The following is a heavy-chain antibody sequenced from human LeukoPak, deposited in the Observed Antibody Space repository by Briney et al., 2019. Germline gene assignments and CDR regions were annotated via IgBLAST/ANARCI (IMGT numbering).Heavy chain of an antibody. V-gene: IGHV4-34*01. D-gene: IGHD1-7*01. CDR3: AREDWDSLVFDL. CDR1: GGSFSGYY. CDR2: INHSGST. J-gene: IGHJ2*01. Sequence: PSETLSLTCAVYGGSFSGYYWSWIRQPPGKGLEWIGEINHSGSTNYNPSLKSRVTISVDTSKNQFSLKLSSVTAADTAVYYCAREDWDSLVFDLWGRGTLVTVSS.